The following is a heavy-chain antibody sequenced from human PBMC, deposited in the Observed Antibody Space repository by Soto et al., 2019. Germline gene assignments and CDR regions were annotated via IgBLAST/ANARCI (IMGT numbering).Heavy chain of an antibody. D-gene: IGHD3-10*01. Sequence: SETLSLTCAVYGGSFSGYYWSWIRQPPGKGLEWIGEINHSGSTNYNPSLKSRVTISVDTSKNQFSLKLSSVTAADTAVYYCARVGSRNYYGSGPVYYYYVMDVWGQGTTVTVSS. CDR3: ARVGSRNYYGSGPVYYYYVMDV. CDR1: GGSFSGYY. J-gene: IGHJ6*02. V-gene: IGHV4-34*01. CDR2: INHSGST.